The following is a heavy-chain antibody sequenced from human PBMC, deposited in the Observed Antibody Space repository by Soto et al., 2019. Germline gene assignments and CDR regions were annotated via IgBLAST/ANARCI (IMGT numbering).Heavy chain of an antibody. D-gene: IGHD5-18*01. Sequence: GASVKVSCEVSGYTLTELSMHWVRQAPGKGLERMGGFDPEDGETIYAQKFQGRVTMTEDTSTDTAYMELSSLRSEDTAVYYCATDRGYSYGPFDPWGQGTLVTVSS. J-gene: IGHJ5*02. V-gene: IGHV1-24*01. CDR2: FDPEDGET. CDR3: ATDRGYSYGPFDP. CDR1: GYTLTELS.